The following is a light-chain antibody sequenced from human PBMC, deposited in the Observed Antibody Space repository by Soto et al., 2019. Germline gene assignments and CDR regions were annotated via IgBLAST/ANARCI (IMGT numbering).Light chain of an antibody. CDR1: SGHSSYA. Sequence: QPVLTQSPSASASLGASVKLTCTLSSGHSSYAIAWHQQQPEKGPRYLMKLNSDGSHSKGDGIPDRFSGSSSGAERYLTISSLQSEDEAYYYCQTWGTGIDVVFGGGTKLTVL. J-gene: IGLJ2*01. CDR3: QTWGTGIDVV. CDR2: LNSDGSH. V-gene: IGLV4-69*01.